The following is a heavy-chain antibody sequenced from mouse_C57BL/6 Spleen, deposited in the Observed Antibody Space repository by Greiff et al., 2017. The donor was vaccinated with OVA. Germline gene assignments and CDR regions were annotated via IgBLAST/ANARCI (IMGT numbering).Heavy chain of an antibody. CDR1: GYTFTSYW. CDR3: TRNAYYSNHYAMDY. V-gene: IGHV1-5*01. J-gene: IGHJ4*01. Sequence: EVQLQQSGTVLARPGASVKMSCKTSGYTFTSYWMHWVKQRPGQGLEWIGAIYPGNSDTSYNQKFKGKAKLTAVTSASTAYMELSSLTNEDSAVYYCTRNAYYSNHYAMDYWGQGTSVTVSS. CDR2: IYPGNSDT. D-gene: IGHD2-5*01.